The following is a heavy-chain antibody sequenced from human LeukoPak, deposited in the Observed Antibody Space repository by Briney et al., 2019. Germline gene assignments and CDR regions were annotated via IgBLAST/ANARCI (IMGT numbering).Heavy chain of an antibody. CDR1: GYSFTNYW. D-gene: IGHD2-21*02. CDR2: IYPGDSDT. V-gene: IGHV5-51*01. CDR3: ATTGCSDCYLFHH. Sequence: GESLKISCKSSGYSFTNYWIGWVRQMPGKGLEWMGIIYPGDSDTRYSPSFQGQVTISADKSISTAYLQWSSLKASDTAMYYCATTGCSDCYLFHHWGQGTLVTVSS. J-gene: IGHJ1*01.